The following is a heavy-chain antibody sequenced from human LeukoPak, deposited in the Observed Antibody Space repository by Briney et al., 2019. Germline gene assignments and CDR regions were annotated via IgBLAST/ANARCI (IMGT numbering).Heavy chain of an antibody. J-gene: IGHJ4*02. V-gene: IGHV4-59*08. Sequence: SETLSLTCTVSGGSISSYYWSWIRQPPGKGLEWIGYIYYSGSTNYSPSLKSRVTISVDTSKNQFSLKLSSVTAADTAVYYCARHDSSGYQYYFDYWGQGTLVTVSS. CDR1: GGSISSYY. CDR2: IYYSGST. D-gene: IGHD3-22*01. CDR3: ARHDSSGYQYYFDY.